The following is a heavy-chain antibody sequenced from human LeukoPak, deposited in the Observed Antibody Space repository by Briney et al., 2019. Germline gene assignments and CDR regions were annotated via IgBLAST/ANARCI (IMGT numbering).Heavy chain of an antibody. CDR3: ARASAYYGSGSYWR. J-gene: IGHJ4*02. V-gene: IGHV4-61*02. D-gene: IGHD3-10*01. Sequence: PSETLSLTCTVSGGSISSGSYYWSRIRQPAGKGLEWIGRIYTSGSTNYNPSLKSRVTISVDTSKNQFSLKLSSVTAADTAVYYCARASAYYGSGSYWRWGQGTLVTVSS. CDR1: GGSISSGSYY. CDR2: IYTSGST.